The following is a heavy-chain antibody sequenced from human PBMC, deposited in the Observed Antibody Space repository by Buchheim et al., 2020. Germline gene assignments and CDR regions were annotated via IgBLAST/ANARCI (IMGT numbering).Heavy chain of an antibody. V-gene: IGHV1-69*04. Sequence: QVQLVQSGAEVKKPGSSVKVSCKASGGTFSSYAISWVRQAPGQGLEWMGRIIPILGIANYAQKFQGRVTITADKSTSTAYMELSSLRSEDTAVYYCAEYCSGGSCYSVSWYYYGMDVWGQGTT. D-gene: IGHD2-15*01. CDR3: AEYCSGGSCYSVSWYYYGMDV. CDR1: GGTFSSYA. CDR2: IIPILGIA. J-gene: IGHJ6*02.